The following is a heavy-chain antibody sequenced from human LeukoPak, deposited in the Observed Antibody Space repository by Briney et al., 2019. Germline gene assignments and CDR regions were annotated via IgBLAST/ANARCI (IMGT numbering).Heavy chain of an antibody. CDR2: INPNTGGT. D-gene: IGHD6-19*01. Sequence: GASVKVSCKASGYTFTGYYLHWVRQAPGQGLEWMGWINPNTGGTNYAQKFQDRVTMTRDTSISTAYMELSRLRSDDTAVYYCARGAYSSGPRGDYWGQGTLVIVSS. V-gene: IGHV1-2*02. J-gene: IGHJ4*02. CDR1: GYTFTGYY. CDR3: ARGAYSSGPRGDY.